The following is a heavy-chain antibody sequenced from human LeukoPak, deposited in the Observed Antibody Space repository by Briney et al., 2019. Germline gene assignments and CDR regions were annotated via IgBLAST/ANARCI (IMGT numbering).Heavy chain of an antibody. Sequence: PSETLSLTCTVSGGSISSYYWSWIRQPPGKGLEWIGYIYYSGSTNYNPSLKSRVTISVDTSKNQFSLKPSSVTAADTAVYYCARTSSGLFDYWGQGTLVTVSS. J-gene: IGHJ4*02. CDR1: GGSISSYY. V-gene: IGHV4-59*01. CDR3: ARTSSGLFDY. D-gene: IGHD5-12*01. CDR2: IYYSGST.